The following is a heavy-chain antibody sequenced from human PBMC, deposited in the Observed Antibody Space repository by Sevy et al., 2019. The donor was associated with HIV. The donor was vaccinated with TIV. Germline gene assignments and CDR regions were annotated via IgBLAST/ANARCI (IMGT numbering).Heavy chain of an antibody. Sequence: GGSLRLSCTASGFTFSSYDMNWVRQAPGKGLEWVSKISSSGSSIYYADSVKGRFTMSRDNAKNSLNLQMNSLAAEDTAVYYCTRNGGAFDNGFDPWGQGTLVTVSS. J-gene: IGHJ5*02. CDR3: TRNGGAFDNGFDP. CDR1: GFTFSSYD. V-gene: IGHV3-48*03. D-gene: IGHD2-8*01. CDR2: ISSSGSSI.